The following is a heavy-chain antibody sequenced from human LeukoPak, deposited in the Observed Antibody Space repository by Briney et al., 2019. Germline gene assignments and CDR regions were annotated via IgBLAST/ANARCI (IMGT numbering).Heavy chain of an antibody. CDR3: ARLTQRNYFDY. D-gene: IGHD3-9*01. CDR2: INHSGST. J-gene: IGHJ4*02. Sequence: SETLSLTCAVYGGSFSGYYWSWIRQPPGKGLEWIGEINHSGSTNYNPSLKSRVTISVDTSKNQFSLKLSSVTAADTAVYYCARLTQRNYFDYWGQGTLVTVSS. CDR1: GGSFSGYY. V-gene: IGHV4-34*01.